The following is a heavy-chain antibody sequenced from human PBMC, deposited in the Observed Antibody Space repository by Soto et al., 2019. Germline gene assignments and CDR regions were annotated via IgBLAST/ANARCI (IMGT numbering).Heavy chain of an antibody. J-gene: IGHJ6*02. CDR1: GGSISSGGYY. D-gene: IGHD4-4*01. V-gene: IGHV4-31*03. Sequence: PSETLSLTCTVSGGSISSGGYYWSWIRQHPGKGLEWIGYIYYSGSTYYNPSLKSRVTISVDTSKNQFSLKLSSVTAADTAVYYCAILSPEGYSNYGYYGMDVWGQGTTVTVSS. CDR2: IYYSGST. CDR3: AILSPEGYSNYGYYGMDV.